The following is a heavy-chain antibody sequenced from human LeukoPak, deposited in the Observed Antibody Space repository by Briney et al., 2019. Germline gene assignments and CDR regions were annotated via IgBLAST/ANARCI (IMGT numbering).Heavy chain of an antibody. CDR3: ARETTVVTSTSDY. V-gene: IGHV3-11*01. D-gene: IGHD4-23*01. CDR1: GFTFSDYY. CDR2: ISSSGSTI. Sequence: GGSLRLSCAASGFTFSDYYMSWISQAPGKGLEWVSYISSSGSTIYYADSVKGRFTISRDNAKNSLYLQMNSLRAEDTAVYYCARETTVVTSTSDYWGQGTLVTVSS. J-gene: IGHJ4*02.